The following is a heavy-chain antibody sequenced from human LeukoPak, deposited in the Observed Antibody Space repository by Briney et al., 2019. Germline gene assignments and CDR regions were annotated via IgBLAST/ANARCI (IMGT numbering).Heavy chain of an antibody. CDR3: ARVTGDQGDYFDY. CDR1: GYTFTSYY. J-gene: IGHJ4*02. D-gene: IGHD7-27*01. V-gene: IGHV1-46*01. Sequence: GASVKVSCKASGYTFTSYYIDWVRQAPGQGLEWMGVINPSGGSTRYAQKFQGRVTMTGDPSTRTVYMELSSLTSDDTAVYYCARVTGDQGDYFDYWGQGTLVTVSS. CDR2: INPSGGST.